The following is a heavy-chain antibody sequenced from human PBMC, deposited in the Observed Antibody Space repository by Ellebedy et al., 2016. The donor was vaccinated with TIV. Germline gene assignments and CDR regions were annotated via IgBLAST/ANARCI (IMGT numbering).Heavy chain of an antibody. CDR3: ARRITGTYGDDAFDI. Sequence: GESLKISCAASGFTVSYTYVSWVRQAPGKGLEWVSVIHTGGDTYYADSVKGRFTISRDSSKNTLFLQMNSLRAEDTAMYYCARRITGTYGDDAFDIWGQGTMVTVSS. D-gene: IGHD1-20*01. V-gene: IGHV3-53*01. J-gene: IGHJ3*02. CDR2: IHTGGDT. CDR1: GFTVSYTY.